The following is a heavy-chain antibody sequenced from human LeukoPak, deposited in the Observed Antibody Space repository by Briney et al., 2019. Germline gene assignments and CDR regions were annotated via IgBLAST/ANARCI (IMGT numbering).Heavy chain of an antibody. J-gene: IGHJ3*02. CDR1: GFTFSSYS. V-gene: IGHV3-21*01. CDR3: ASGYSSGSDAFDI. D-gene: IGHD6-19*01. Sequence: PGGSLRLSCAASGFTFSSYSMNWVRQAPRKGLEWVSSISSSSSYIYYADSVKGRFTISRDNAKNSLYLQMNSLRAEDTAVYYCASGYSSGSDAFDIWGQGTMVTVSS. CDR2: ISSSSSYI.